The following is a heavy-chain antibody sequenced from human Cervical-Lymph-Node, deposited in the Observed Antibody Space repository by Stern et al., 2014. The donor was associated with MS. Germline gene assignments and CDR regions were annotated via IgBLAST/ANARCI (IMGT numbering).Heavy chain of an antibody. CDR3: AILRGDTGLHY. CDR1: GYSFSHFW. CDR2: IYPGDSDT. J-gene: IGHJ4*02. V-gene: IGHV5-51*03. D-gene: IGHD3-16*01. Sequence: EVQLVQSGAEVKKPGASLRISCKGSGYSFSHFWVGWVRQVPGRGLEWMGIIYPGDSDTSSRPSFQGQITISADPSISTAYLQLSSLKASDTAIYYCAILRGDTGLHYWGQGTLVTVSS.